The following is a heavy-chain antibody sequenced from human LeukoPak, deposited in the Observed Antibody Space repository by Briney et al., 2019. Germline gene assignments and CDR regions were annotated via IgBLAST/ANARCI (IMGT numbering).Heavy chain of an antibody. Sequence: QSGGSLRLSCAASGLTFSNYGMIWVRQAPGKGLEWGSAIGSGGGTYYADSVKGRFTISRDNSKNTLYLQMNSLRVEDTAVYYCARRAVAGLWFFDYWGQGILVTVSS. V-gene: IGHV3-23*01. CDR2: IGSGGGT. CDR1: GLTFSNYG. J-gene: IGHJ4*02. CDR3: ARRAVAGLWFFDY. D-gene: IGHD6-19*01.